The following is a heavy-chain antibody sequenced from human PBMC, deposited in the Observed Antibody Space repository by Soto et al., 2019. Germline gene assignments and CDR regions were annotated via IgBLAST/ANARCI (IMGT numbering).Heavy chain of an antibody. Sequence: QVQLVQSGAEVKKPGSSVKVSCKASGGTFSSYTISWVRQAPGQGLEWMGRIIPILGIANYEQKFQGRVTITADKSTSTAYMELSSLRSEDTAVYYCAREVAVAGTGIDYWGQGTLVTVSS. V-gene: IGHV1-69*08. CDR1: GGTFSSYT. J-gene: IGHJ4*02. CDR3: AREVAVAGTGIDY. CDR2: IIPILGIA. D-gene: IGHD6-19*01.